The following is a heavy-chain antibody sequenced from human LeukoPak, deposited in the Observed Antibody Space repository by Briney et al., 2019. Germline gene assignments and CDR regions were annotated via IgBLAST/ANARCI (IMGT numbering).Heavy chain of an antibody. CDR3: VKKAVGGAKGWFDP. CDR1: GFTFSSYA. J-gene: IGHJ5*02. Sequence: GGSLRLSCSASGFTFSSYAMYWVRQAPGKGLEYVSAISSNVVSTYYADSVKGRFTISRDNSKNTLHLQMTSLRDEDTAVYYCVKKAVGGAKGWFDPWGQGTLVTVSS. D-gene: IGHD1-26*01. CDR2: ISSNVVST. V-gene: IGHV3-64D*06.